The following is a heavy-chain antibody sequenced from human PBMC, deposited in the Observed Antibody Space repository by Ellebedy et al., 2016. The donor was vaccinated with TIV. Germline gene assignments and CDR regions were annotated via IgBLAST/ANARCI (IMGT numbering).Heavy chain of an antibody. V-gene: IGHV1-46*01. CDR1: GYTFTRFY. CDR3: GRAVITAAGGGLDY. CDR2: INPSGGTT. D-gene: IGHD6-13*01. Sequence: AASVKVSCKASGYTFTRFYIHWVRQAPGQGLEWMGVINPSGGTTNYAQKFQGRVTMTTDTSTSTVSMELRSLRSEDTAVYYCGRAVITAAGGGLDYWGQGTLVTVFS. J-gene: IGHJ4*02.